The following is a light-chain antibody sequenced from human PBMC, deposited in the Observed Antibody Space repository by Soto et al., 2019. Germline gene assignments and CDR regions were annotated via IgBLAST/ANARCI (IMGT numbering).Light chain of an antibody. J-gene: IGLJ1*01. Sequence: QLVLTQPPSASGTPGQRVTISCSGSSSNIGSNTVNWYQQLPGTAPKPLIYNNNQRPSGVPDRFSGSKSGTSASLAISGLQSEDEADYYCAAWDDSLNGLVFGTGTKLTVL. CDR2: NNN. CDR3: AAWDDSLNGLV. CDR1: SSNIGSNT. V-gene: IGLV1-44*01.